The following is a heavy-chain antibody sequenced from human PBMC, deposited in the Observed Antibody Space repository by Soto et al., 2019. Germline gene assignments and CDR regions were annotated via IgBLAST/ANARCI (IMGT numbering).Heavy chain of an antibody. J-gene: IGHJ6*04. Sequence: SETLSLTCTVSGGSISTYYWSWIRQPPGKGLEWIGYINYSGSTNCNPSLKSRVTISLDTSKNQFSLNLRSVTAADTAIYYCARDRDGYRSLDVWGKGTTVTVSS. V-gene: IGHV4-59*01. CDR1: GGSISTYY. CDR3: ARDRDGYRSLDV. D-gene: IGHD2-21*01. CDR2: INYSGST.